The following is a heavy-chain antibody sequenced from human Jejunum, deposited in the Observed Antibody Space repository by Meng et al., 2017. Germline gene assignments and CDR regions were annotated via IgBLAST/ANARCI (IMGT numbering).Heavy chain of an antibody. CDR3: ARGLLVGSTGYYFDS. V-gene: IGHV4-61*02. Sequence: LRLSCTVAGGSVSSGGSYWTWIRQPAGKGLEYIGRIYASGSTNYNPSLKSRVSTSVDMSKNQFSLNLTSVTAADTAVYYCARGLLVGSTGYYFDSWGQGTLVTVSS. CDR2: IYASGST. CDR1: GGSVSSGGSY. D-gene: IGHD1-26*01. J-gene: IGHJ4*02.